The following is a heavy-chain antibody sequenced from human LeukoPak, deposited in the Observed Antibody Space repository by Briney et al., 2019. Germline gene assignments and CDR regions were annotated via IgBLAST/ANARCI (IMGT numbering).Heavy chain of an antibody. V-gene: IGHV1-18*01. CDR1: GYTFTSYG. D-gene: IGHD5-12*01. J-gene: IGHJ3*02. CDR3: AREMVDIVATDAFDI. Sequence: ASVKVSCKASGYTFTSYGISWVRQAPGQGLEWMGWISAYNGNTNYAQKFQGRVTITRDTSASTAYMELSSLRSEDTAVYYCAREMVDIVATDAFDIWGQGTMVTVSS. CDR2: ISAYNGNT.